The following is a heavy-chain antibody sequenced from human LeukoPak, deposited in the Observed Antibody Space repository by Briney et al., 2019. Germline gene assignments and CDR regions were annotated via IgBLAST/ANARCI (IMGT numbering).Heavy chain of an antibody. J-gene: IGHJ6*02. CDR2: FDPEEGET. CDR1: GDTLSEFS. D-gene: IGHD2-2*02. Sequence: GASVKVSCRVSGDTLSEFSMYWVRQAPGKGLEWMGGFDPEEGETVYAQKFQGRVTMTEDSSTDTAYMELSRLRSDDTAVYYCARDNGGDIVVVPAAILLYGMDVWGQGTTVTVSS. CDR3: ARDNGGDIVVVPAAILLYGMDV. V-gene: IGHV1-24*01.